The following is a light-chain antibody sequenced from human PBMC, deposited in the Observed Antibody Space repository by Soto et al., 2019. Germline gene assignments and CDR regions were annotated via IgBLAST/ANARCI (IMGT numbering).Light chain of an antibody. CDR2: HSS. CDR3: QQYGSSIT. V-gene: IGKV3-20*01. CDR1: QSVSSN. Sequence: EIVMTQSPATLSVSPGERATLSCRASQSVSSNLAWYQQKPGQAPRLLIYHSSSRATGIPDRFSGSGSWTDFTLTISRLEPDDFAVYYCQQYGSSITFGGGTKVDIK. J-gene: IGKJ4*01.